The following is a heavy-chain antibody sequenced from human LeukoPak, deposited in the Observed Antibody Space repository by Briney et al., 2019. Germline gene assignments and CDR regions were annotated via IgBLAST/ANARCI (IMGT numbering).Heavy chain of an antibody. CDR2: IVVGSGNT. J-gene: IGHJ6*02. CDR1: GVTFTTSA. Sequence: ASVKVSCKASGVTFTTSAVQWVRQARGQRLERIGWIVVGSGNTNYAQKFQERVTITRDMSTSTVYMDLSSQRSEDTAVYYCAAAANYYDRSNYYSYAMDVWGQGTTVTVSS. V-gene: IGHV1-58*01. CDR3: AAAANYYDRSNYYSYAMDV. D-gene: IGHD3-22*01.